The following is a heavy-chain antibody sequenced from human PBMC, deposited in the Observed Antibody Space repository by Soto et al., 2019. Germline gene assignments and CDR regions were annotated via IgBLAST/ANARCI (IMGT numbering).Heavy chain of an antibody. D-gene: IGHD3-16*01. CDR1: GGSISSGGYY. V-gene: IGHV4-31*03. CDR2: IYYSGST. CDR3: ARDAPPLGLHP. Sequence: QVQLQESGPGLVKPSQTLSLTCTVSGGSISSGGYYWSWIRQHPGKGLEWIGYIYYSGSTYYNPSLKMRVTISVDTSKNQLSLKLSSVTAADTAVYYCARDAPPLGLHPWGQGTLVTVSS. J-gene: IGHJ5*02.